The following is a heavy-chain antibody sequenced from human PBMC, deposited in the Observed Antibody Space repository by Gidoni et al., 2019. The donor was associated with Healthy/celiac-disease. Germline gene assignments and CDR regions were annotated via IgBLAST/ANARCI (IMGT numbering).Heavy chain of an antibody. V-gene: IGHV3-48*01. Sequence: EVQLVESGGGLVQPGGYLRLSCAASGFTFSRYSMNWFRQAPGKGLEWVSYISSSSSTIYYADSVKGRFTISRDNAKNSLYLQMNSLRAEDTAVYYCARAGERGYSYGYADYWGQGTLVTVSS. CDR1: GFTFSRYS. CDR2: ISSSSSTI. CDR3: ARAGERGYSYGYADY. D-gene: IGHD5-18*01. J-gene: IGHJ4*02.